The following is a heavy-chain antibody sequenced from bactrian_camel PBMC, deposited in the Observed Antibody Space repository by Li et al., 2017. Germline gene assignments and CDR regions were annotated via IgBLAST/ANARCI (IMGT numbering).Heavy chain of an antibody. CDR3: AFAPGLTLWRGFLGADDHKF. D-gene: IGHD1*01. V-gene: IGHV3S32*01. CDR1: GHSRGSNC. Sequence: DVQLVESGGGSVQAGGSLRLSCKVSGHSRGSNCVGWYRLPPGRAPAEREGIQAIDNDGRTRYGKVDSVKGRFTISRDNERPTMYLQMNNLTPEDTAIYYCAFAPGLTLWRGFLGADDHKFWGRGTQVTVS. J-gene: IGHJ4*01. CDR2: IDNDGRTR.